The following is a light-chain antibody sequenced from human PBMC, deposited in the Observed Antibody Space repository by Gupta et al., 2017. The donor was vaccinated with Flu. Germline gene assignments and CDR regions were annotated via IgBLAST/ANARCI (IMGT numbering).Light chain of an antibody. V-gene: IGLV2-18*02. CDR3: SSYTSSSTYV. Sequence: SALPQPPSVSGSPGQPVPISCTGTSSDVGSYNRVSWYQQPPGTAPELMIYDVSNRAAGVPDRFSGSKSGNTASLTISGLQADDEADYYCSSYTSSSTYVFGTGTKVTVL. J-gene: IGLJ1*01. CDR2: DVS. CDR1: SSDVGSYNR.